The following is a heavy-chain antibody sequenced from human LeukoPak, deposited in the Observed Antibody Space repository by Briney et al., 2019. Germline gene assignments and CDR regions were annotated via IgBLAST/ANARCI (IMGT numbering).Heavy chain of an antibody. J-gene: IGHJ4*02. V-gene: IGHV3-20*04. CDR1: GFTFDDYG. D-gene: IGHD4-17*01. CDR3: ARTTVTTPKFDY. CDR2: INWNGGST. Sequence: PGGSLRLSCAASGFTFDDYGMSWVGQAPGRGLEWVSGINWNGGSTGYADSVKGRFTISRDNAKNSLYLQMNSLRAEDTALYYCARTTVTTPKFDYCGQGTPVTVSS.